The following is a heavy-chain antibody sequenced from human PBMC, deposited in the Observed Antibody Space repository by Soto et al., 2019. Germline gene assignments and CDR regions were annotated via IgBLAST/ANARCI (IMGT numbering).Heavy chain of an antibody. CDR1: GGTFSSYA. D-gene: IGHD5-18*01. CDR2: IIPIFGTA. J-gene: IGHJ6*03. Sequence: ASVKVSCKASGGTFSSYAISWVRQAPGQGLEWMGGIIPIFGTANYAQKFQGRVTITADESTSTAYMELSSLRSEDTAVYYCARSHIWIQSNTARAYYYMDVWGKGTTVTVSS. CDR3: ARSHIWIQSNTARAYYYMDV. V-gene: IGHV1-69*13.